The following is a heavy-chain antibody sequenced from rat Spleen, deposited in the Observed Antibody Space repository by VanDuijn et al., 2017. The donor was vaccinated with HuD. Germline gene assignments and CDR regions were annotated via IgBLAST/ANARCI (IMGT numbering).Heavy chain of an antibody. CDR2: IAVTGGDT. D-gene: IGHD1-11*01. V-gene: IGHV5-31*01. CDR3: TAGGGYWDY. CDR1: GFTFTNYW. J-gene: IGHJ2*01. Sequence: EVQLVESGGGLVQPGRSLKLSCVTSGFTFTNYWMTWIRQAPGMGLEWVASIAVTGGDTYYPDSVKGRFTISRDNAKSTLYLQMNSLRSEDTATYYCTAGGGYWDYWGQGVMVTVSS.